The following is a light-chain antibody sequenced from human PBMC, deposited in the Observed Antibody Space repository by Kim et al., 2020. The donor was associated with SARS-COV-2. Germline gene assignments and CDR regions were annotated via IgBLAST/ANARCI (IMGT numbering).Light chain of an antibody. Sequence: SAQPTCTLGSKQSTYAIAWHRQQPDKGPRYLMKVNSDGTHSKGDGIPARFSGSSSGAERYFTVSSLQSEDDADYYCQTWGTGIVVFGGGTQLTVL. CDR2: VNSDGTH. V-gene: IGLV4-69*01. CDR3: QTWGTGIVV. J-gene: IGLJ2*01. CDR1: SKQSTYA.